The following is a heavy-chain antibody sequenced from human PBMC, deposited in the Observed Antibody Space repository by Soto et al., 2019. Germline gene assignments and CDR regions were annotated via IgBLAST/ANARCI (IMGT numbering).Heavy chain of an antibody. J-gene: IGHJ6*02. CDR3: AREGAVTPVYYYYGMDV. Sequence: EVQLVETGGGLIQPGGSLRLSCAASGFTVSSNYMSWVRQAPGKGLEWVAVIYSGGRTYYAVSVKGRFTISRDNSKNTLYLQMNSLSAEDTAVYYCAREGAVTPVYYYYGMDVWGQGTTVTVSS. D-gene: IGHD4-17*01. V-gene: IGHV3-53*02. CDR1: GFTVSSNY. CDR2: IYSGGRT.